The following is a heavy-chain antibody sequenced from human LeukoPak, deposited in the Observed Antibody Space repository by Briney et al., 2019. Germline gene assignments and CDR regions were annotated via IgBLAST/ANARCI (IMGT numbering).Heavy chain of an antibody. Sequence: GGSLRLSCAPSGFTFSGYGVHWVRHAPDKGLEWVAVIWYDGSNKYYAHSGKGRDPISRDKAKNTLYMQKNSLRAEDTAVYYCGRGSRDQYNYGPFDYWAQGTLVTVSS. CDR3: GRGSRDQYNYGPFDY. D-gene: IGHD5-18*01. CDR1: GFTFSGYG. CDR2: IWYDGSNK. V-gene: IGHV3-33*01. J-gene: IGHJ4*02.